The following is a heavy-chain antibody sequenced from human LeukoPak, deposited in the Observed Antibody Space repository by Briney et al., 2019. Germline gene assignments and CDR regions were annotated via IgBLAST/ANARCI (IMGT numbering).Heavy chain of an antibody. CDR1: GGSFSGYY. CDR3: ARGTTVTFDY. Sequence: ASETLSLTCAVYGGSFSGYYWSWIRQPPGKGLEWIGEINHSGSTNYNPSLKSRDTISVDTSKNQFSLKLSSVTAADTAVYYCARGTTVTFDYWGQGTLVTVSS. D-gene: IGHD4-17*01. CDR2: INHSGST. J-gene: IGHJ4*02. V-gene: IGHV4-34*01.